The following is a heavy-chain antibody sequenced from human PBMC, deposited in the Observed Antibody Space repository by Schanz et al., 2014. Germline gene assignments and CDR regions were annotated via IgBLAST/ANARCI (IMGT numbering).Heavy chain of an antibody. CDR2: ISAYNGHT. CDR3: ARAKRFGDMDV. D-gene: IGHD3-10*01. CDR1: GYTFISYG. V-gene: IGHV1-18*01. Sequence: QVQLVQSGAAVKKPGASVKVSCKASGYTFISYGIKWVRQAPGQGLEWMGWISAYNGHTDYAQKLQGRVTLTTDTSTSTAYMELRNLRSDDTAVYCCARAKRFGDMDVWGQGTTVTVSS. J-gene: IGHJ6*02.